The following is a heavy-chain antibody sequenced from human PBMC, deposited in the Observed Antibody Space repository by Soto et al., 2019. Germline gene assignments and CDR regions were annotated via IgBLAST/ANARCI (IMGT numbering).Heavy chain of an antibody. Sequence: ASVKVSCKASEYTFTGYYMHWVRQAPGQGLEWMGWINPNSGGTNYAQKFQGWVTMTRDTSISTAYMELSRLRSDDTAVYYCARGDQLLAYYYYGMDVWGQGTTVTVSS. CDR2: INPNSGGT. CDR3: ARGDQLLAYYYYGMDV. CDR1: EYTFTGYY. V-gene: IGHV1-2*04. J-gene: IGHJ6*02. D-gene: IGHD2-2*01.